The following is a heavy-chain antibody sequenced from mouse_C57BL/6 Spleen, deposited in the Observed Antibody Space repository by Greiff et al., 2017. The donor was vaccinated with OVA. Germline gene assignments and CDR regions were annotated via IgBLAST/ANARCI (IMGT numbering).Heavy chain of an antibody. Sequence: EVQVVESGPVLARPGASVKMSCKTSGYTFTSYWMHWVKQRPGQGLEWIGAIYPGNSDTSYNQKFKGKAKLTAVTSASTAYMELSSLTNEDSAVYYCTRSYYYGSAPYAMDYWGQGTSVTVSS. D-gene: IGHD1-1*01. V-gene: IGHV1-5*01. CDR2: IYPGNSDT. J-gene: IGHJ4*01. CDR3: TRSYYYGSAPYAMDY. CDR1: GYTFTSYW.